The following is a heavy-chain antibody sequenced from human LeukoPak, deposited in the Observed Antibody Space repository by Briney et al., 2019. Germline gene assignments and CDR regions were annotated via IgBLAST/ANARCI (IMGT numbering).Heavy chain of an antibody. CDR2: ITGSGDST. Sequence: GGSLRLSCAASGFTFSSFAMNWVRQAPGKGLEWVSAITGSGDSTFYGDSVKGRFTISRDNSKNTLYLQMNSLRAADTAVYYCVRAGWLLPQDIFDIWGQGTMVTVSS. D-gene: IGHD3-22*01. J-gene: IGHJ3*02. V-gene: IGHV3-23*01. CDR3: VRAGWLLPQDIFDI. CDR1: GFTFSSFA.